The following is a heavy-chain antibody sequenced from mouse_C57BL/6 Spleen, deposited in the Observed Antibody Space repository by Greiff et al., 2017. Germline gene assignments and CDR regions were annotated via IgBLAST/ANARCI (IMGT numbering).Heavy chain of an antibody. Sequence: VQLQQSDAELVKPGASVKISCKVSGYTFTDHTIHWMKQRPEQGLEWIGYNYPRDGSTKYNEKFKGKATLTADKSSSTAYLQLNSLTSEDSAVYFCARPYDYDYWYFDVWGTGTTVTVSS. V-gene: IGHV1-78*01. CDR1: GYTFTDHT. J-gene: IGHJ1*03. D-gene: IGHD2-4*01. CDR3: ARPYDYDYWYFDV. CDR2: NYPRDGST.